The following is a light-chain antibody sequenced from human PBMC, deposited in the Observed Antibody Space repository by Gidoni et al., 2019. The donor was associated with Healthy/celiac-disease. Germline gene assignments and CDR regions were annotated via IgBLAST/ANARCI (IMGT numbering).Light chain of an antibody. CDR1: QSVSSY. V-gene: IGKV3-11*01. Sequence: ETALSQSPATLSLSPGERATLSCRASQSVSSYLAWYQQKPGQAPRLLIYDASNRATGIPARFRGSGSGTDFTLTISSLEPEDFAVYYCQQRSNWPPMYTFGQGTKLEIK. CDR3: QQRSNWPPMYT. CDR2: DAS. J-gene: IGKJ2*01.